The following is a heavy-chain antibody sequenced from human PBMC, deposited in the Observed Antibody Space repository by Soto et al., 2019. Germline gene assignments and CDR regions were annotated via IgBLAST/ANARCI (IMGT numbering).Heavy chain of an antibody. J-gene: IGHJ5*02. D-gene: IGHD3-16*02. CDR3: STPLGNIDNWFDP. Sequence: QLQLQESGPGLVKPSETLSLTCTVSGGSISSSSYYWGWIRQPPGKRLEWIGNIYHDGNTYYNPSLKGPVTITVDTSKNQFALSLSSVTAPDTAGYYGSTPLGNIDNWFDPGGQGTLVTGSS. V-gene: IGHV4-39*01. CDR2: IYHDGNT. CDR1: GGSISSSSYY.